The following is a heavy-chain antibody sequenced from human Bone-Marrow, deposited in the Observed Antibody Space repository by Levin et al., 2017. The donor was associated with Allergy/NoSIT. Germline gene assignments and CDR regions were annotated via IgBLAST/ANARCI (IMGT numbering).Heavy chain of an antibody. CDR1: GASIRTNDW. J-gene: IGHJ5*02. Sequence: TSETLSLTCVVSGASIRTNDWWAWVRQPPGKGLEWIGYIVYSGSTYYNPSLKSRLTMSLDTSRSQFSLNLNSVTAVDTAVYYCTKSRTGENWFDPWGQGTLVSVSS. D-gene: IGHD7-27*01. CDR2: IVYSGST. V-gene: IGHV4-28*01. CDR3: TKSRTGENWFDP.